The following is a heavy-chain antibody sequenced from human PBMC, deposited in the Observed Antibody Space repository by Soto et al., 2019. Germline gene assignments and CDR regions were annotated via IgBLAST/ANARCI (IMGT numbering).Heavy chain of an antibody. J-gene: IGHJ2*01. Sequence: EVQLLESGGGLVQPGDSLRLSCAASGFTFSTYTMTWVSQSPGKGLEWLSSINSNGGRTYYADSVKGRFTISRDNSKNTLYLYMNSLRGEDTAVYFCAKEMVNWYFDVWGRGTLVTVSS. V-gene: IGHV3-23*01. CDR1: GFTFSTYT. CDR2: INSNGGRT. CDR3: AKEMVNWYFDV. D-gene: IGHD5-18*01.